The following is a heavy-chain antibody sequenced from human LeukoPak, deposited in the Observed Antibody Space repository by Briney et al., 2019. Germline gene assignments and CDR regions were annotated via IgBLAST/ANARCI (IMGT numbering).Heavy chain of an antibody. CDR2: IYPGNSDT. V-gene: IGHV5-51*01. D-gene: IGHD6-19*01. Sequence: GESLKIYCKGSGYSFTSYWIVWVRHLPGTGLEWMGIIYPGNSDTRYSPYFQGQVTSSADKSISTAYLQWSSLKASDTAMYYCARQRMASIAVAGISSWFDPWGQGTLVTVSS. J-gene: IGHJ5*02. CDR3: ARQRMASIAVAGISSWFDP. CDR1: GYSFTSYW.